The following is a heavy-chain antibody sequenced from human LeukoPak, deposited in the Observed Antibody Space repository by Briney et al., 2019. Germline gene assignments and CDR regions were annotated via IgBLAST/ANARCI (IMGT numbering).Heavy chain of an antibody. Sequence: PSETLSLTCTVSGGSISSYYWSWIRQPPGKGLEWIGSIYYSGSTYYNPSLKSRVTISVDTSKNQFSLKLSSVTAADTAVYYCARDYGPWQPEDAFDIWGQGTMVTVSS. CDR3: ARDYGPWQPEDAFDI. CDR2: IYYSGST. D-gene: IGHD1-14*01. V-gene: IGHV4-59*12. J-gene: IGHJ3*02. CDR1: GGSISSYY.